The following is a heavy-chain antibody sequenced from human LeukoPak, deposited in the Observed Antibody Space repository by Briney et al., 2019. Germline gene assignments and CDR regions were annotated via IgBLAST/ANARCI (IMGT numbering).Heavy chain of an antibody. CDR1: GGSISSSSYY. V-gene: IGHV4-39*07. D-gene: IGHD6-13*01. J-gene: IGHJ2*01. Sequence: KPSETLSLTCTVSGGSISSSSYYWGWIRQPPGKGLEWIGSIYYSGSTYYNPSLKSRVTISVDTSKKQFSLKLSSVTAADTAVYYCARVSSSWYQDWYFDLWGRGTLVTVSS. CDR2: IYYSGST. CDR3: ARVSSSWYQDWYFDL.